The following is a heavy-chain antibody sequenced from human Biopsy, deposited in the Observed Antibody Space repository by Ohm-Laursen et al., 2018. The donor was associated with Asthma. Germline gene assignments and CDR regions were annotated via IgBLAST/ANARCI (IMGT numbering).Heavy chain of an antibody. CDR2: INSVVGTT. V-gene: IGHV1-69*01. CDR1: GGTFNTYV. CDR3: ARKAGSCISRTCYSLDF. J-gene: IGHJ4*02. D-gene: IGHD2-2*01. Sequence: SVKVSCKSLGGTFNTYVIGWVRQAPGPGLEWMGGINSVVGTTTYPQKFQDRVTITADDSTSTVYMELRSLRSEDTAVYYCARKAGSCISRTCYSLDFWGQGTLVTVSS.